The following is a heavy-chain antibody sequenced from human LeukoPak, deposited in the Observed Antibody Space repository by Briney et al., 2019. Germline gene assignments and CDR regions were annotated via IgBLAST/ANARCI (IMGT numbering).Heavy chain of an antibody. V-gene: IGHV3-21*01. CDR1: GFTFSSYS. CDR3: ARDLSADYYDSSGYLDY. D-gene: IGHD3-22*01. CDR2: ISGSSSYI. J-gene: IGHJ4*02. Sequence: MPGGSLILSCAASGFTFSSYSMNWVRQAPGKGLEWVSSISGSSSYIYYADSVKGRFTISRDNAKNSLYLQMNSLRAEDTAVYYCARDLSADYYDSSGYLDYWGQGTLVTVSS.